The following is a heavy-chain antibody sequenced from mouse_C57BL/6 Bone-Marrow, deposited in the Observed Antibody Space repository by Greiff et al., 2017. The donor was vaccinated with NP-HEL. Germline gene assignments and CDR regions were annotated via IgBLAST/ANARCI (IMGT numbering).Heavy chain of an antibody. CDR2: IDPENGDT. Sequence: EVQLQQSGAELVRPGASVKLSCTASGFNIKDDYMHWVKQRPEQGLEWIGWIDPENGDTEYASKFQGKATITADTSSNTAYQQLSSLTSEDTAVYYCTTAPFDYWGQGTTLTVSS. CDR1: GFNIKDDY. J-gene: IGHJ2*01. D-gene: IGHD3-1*01. V-gene: IGHV14-4*01. CDR3: TTAPFDY.